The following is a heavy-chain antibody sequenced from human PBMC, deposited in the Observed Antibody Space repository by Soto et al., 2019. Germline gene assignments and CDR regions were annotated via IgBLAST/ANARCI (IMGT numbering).Heavy chain of an antibody. CDR3: ARDQDDFRSGSYYYAMEV. CDR2: IYYTGST. D-gene: IGHD3-3*01. CDR1: GGSVSSESHY. J-gene: IGHJ6*02. V-gene: IGHV4-61*01. Sequence: PSETLSLTCTVSGGSVSSESHYWSWIRQTPGKGLEWSGYIYYTGSTNYNPPLKGRVTMSVDTSRDQVSLRLRSVTRADTAVYYCARDQDDFRSGSYYYAMEVWGQGTKVTVAS.